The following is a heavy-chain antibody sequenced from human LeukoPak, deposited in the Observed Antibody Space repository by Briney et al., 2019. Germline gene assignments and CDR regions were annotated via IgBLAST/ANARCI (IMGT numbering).Heavy chain of an antibody. CDR1: GFTFADHA. Sequence: GTSLRLSCVASGFTFADHAMHWVRQAPGKGLEWVSGISWNSGSIGYADSVKGRFTISRDNAKNSLYLQMNSLRAEDTALYYCAKGLVGATTSSYYYYGMDVWGQGTTVTVSS. CDR3: AKGLVGATTSSYYYYGMDV. J-gene: IGHJ6*02. V-gene: IGHV3-9*01. D-gene: IGHD1-26*01. CDR2: ISWNSGSI.